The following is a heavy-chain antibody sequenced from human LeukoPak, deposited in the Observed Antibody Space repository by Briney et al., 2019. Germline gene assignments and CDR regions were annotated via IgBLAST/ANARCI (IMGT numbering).Heavy chain of an antibody. CDR3: ASSSRDGYTKVGAFDI. J-gene: IGHJ3*02. D-gene: IGHD5-24*01. CDR2: IYYSGST. CDR1: GGSISSGGYS. V-gene: IGHV4-61*08. Sequence: SETLSLTCAVSGGSISSGGYSWSWIRQPSGKGLEWIGYIYYSGSTNYNPSLKSRVTISVDTSKNQFSLKLSSVTAADTAVYYCASSSRDGYTKVGAFDIWGQGTMVTVSS.